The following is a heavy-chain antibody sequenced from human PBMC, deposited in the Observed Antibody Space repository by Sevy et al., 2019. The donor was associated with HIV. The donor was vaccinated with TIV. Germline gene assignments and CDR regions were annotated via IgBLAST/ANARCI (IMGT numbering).Heavy chain of an antibody. D-gene: IGHD5-12*01. CDR3: TTGILAPFDP. V-gene: IGHV3-15*01. CDR2: IKSKTEGGTT. CDR1: GFTFSNAW. J-gene: IGHJ5*02. Sequence: GGSLRLSCAASGFTFSNAWMSWVRQAPGKGLEWVGRIKSKTEGGTTDYAAPVKGRFTISRDDSKNTLYLQMNSLKTEDTAVYYCTTGILAPFDPWGQGTLVTVSS.